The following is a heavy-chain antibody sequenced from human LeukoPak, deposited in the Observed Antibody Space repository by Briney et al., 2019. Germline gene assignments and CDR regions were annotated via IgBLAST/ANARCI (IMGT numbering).Heavy chain of an antibody. CDR3: AKEAGSSAVTTRYVDY. D-gene: IGHD4-11*01. Sequence: GRSLRLSCAASGFTFSSYGMHWVRQAPGKGLDWVSVIAYDGSIEYYADSVKGRFTISRDNSKSTLYLEMNSLRAEDTAVYYCAKEAGSSAVTTRYVDYWGQGTLVTVSS. J-gene: IGHJ4*02. CDR2: IAYDGSIE. V-gene: IGHV3-30*18. CDR1: GFTFSSYG.